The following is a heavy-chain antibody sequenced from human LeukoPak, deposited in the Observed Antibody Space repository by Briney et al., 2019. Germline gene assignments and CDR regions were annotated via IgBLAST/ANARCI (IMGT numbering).Heavy chain of an antibody. D-gene: IGHD1-26*01. V-gene: IGHV3-21*01. CDR3: APWELVDAFDI. CDR2: VSFTSSSI. J-gene: IGHJ3*02. Sequence: GGSLRLSCAASGFTFSTYGMDWVRQAPGKGLEWVSSVSFTSSSIDYADSVKGRFTISRDNAKNLLYLQMNSLRAEDTAVYYCAPWELVDAFDIWGQGTMVTVSS. CDR1: GFTFSTYG.